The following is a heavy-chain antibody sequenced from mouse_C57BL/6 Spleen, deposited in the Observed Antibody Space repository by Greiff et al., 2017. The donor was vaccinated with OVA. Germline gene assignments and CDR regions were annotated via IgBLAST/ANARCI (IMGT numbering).Heavy chain of an antibody. CDR2: INPNNGGT. V-gene: IGHV1-18*01. CDR3: AREAFYYGSSGYFDV. Sequence: EVQLQQSGPELVKPGASVKIPCKASGYTFTDYNMDWVKQSHGKSLEWIGDINPNNGGTIYNQKFKGKATLTVDKSSSTAYMELRSLTSEDTAVYYCAREAFYYGSSGYFDVWGTGTTVTVSS. CDR1: GYTFTDYN. J-gene: IGHJ1*03. D-gene: IGHD1-1*01.